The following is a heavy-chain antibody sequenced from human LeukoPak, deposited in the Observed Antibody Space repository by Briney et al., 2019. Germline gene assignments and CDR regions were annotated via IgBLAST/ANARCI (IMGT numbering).Heavy chain of an antibody. CDR1: GGSISSYY. J-gene: IGHJ4*02. V-gene: IGHV4-59*01. CDR3: ATITMIVANDY. CDR2: IYYSGST. Sequence: SETLSLTCTVSGGSISSYYWSWIRQPPGKGLEWIGYIYYSGSTNYNPSLKSRVTISVDTSKNQFSLKLSSVTAADTAVYYCATITMIVANDYWGQGTLVTVSS. D-gene: IGHD3-22*01.